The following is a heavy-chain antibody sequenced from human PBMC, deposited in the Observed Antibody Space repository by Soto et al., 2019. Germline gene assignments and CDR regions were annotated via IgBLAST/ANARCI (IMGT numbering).Heavy chain of an antibody. J-gene: IGHJ6*02. V-gene: IGHV3-23*01. CDR1: GFTFNSYA. CDR2: VSAGGDMT. CDR3: ARGDRGGSGSPASYYYSGLDA. D-gene: IGHD3-10*01. Sequence: GALRLSCAASGFTFNSYAMSWVRQAPGKGLEWVSSVSAGGDMTYYSDSVKGRFTISRDNSNNALFLQMNSLRIEDTALYYCARGDRGGSGSPASYYYSGLDAWGQGTTVTVS.